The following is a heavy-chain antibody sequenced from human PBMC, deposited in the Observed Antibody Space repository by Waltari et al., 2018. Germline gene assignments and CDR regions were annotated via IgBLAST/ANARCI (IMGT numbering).Heavy chain of an antibody. CDR2: MNPNSGNT. Sequence: QVQLVQSGAEVKKPGASVKVSCKASGYTFTSYDINWVRQATGPGLEWMGWMNPNSGNTGYAQKFQGRVTMTRNTSISTAYMELSSLRSEDTAVYYCARGPEYSSSSLGVYYGMDVWGQGTTVTVSS. CDR1: GYTFTSYD. V-gene: IGHV1-8*01. CDR3: ARGPEYSSSSLGVYYGMDV. D-gene: IGHD6-6*01. J-gene: IGHJ6*02.